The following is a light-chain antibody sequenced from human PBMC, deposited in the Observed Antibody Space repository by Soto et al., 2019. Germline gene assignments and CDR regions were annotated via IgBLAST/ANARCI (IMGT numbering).Light chain of an antibody. CDR3: QRYGGSVWT. CDR1: QSVSTY. J-gene: IGKJ1*01. V-gene: IGKV3-11*01. CDR2: DAS. Sequence: EIVLTRSPATLSLSPGERATHSCRASQSVSTYLAWYQQRPGQAPRLLLYDASYRATDIPPRFSGSGSGTDFTLTISSLEPEDFAVYYCQRYGGSVWTFGQGTKV.